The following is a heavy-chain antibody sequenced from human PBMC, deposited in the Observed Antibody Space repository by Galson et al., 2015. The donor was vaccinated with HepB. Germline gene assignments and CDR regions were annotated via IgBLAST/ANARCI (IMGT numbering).Heavy chain of an antibody. Sequence: SLRLSCAASGFTFGDYAMSWVRQAPGKGLEWVGFIRSKAYGGTTEYAASVKGRFTISRDDSKSIAYLQMNSLKTEDTAVYYCTRTAVLDSSGPLFDYWGQGTLVTVSS. CDR3: TRTAVLDSSGPLFDY. CDR1: GFTFGDYA. D-gene: IGHD3-22*01. V-gene: IGHV3-49*04. CDR2: IRSKAYGGTT. J-gene: IGHJ4*02.